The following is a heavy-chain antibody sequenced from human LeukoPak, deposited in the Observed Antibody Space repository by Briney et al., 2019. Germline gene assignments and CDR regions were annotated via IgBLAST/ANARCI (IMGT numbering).Heavy chain of an antibody. Sequence: GGSLRLSCAASGFTFSSYAMHWVRQAPGKGLEWVAVISYDGSNKYYADSVKGRFTISRDNSKNTLYLQMNSLRAEDTAVYYCAKGDYGDYDYWGQGTLVTVSS. CDR1: GFTFSSYA. CDR3: AKGDYGDYDY. CDR2: ISYDGSNK. D-gene: IGHD4-17*01. V-gene: IGHV3-30*04. J-gene: IGHJ4*02.